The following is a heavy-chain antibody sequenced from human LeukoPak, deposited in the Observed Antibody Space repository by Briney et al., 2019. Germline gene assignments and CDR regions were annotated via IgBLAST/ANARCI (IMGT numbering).Heavy chain of an antibody. CDR3: ARGLQYQLLKALGYYYMDV. CDR1: GGTFSSHA. CDR2: IIPIPGTA. D-gene: IGHD2-2*01. Sequence: GSSVKVSCKASGGTFSSHAIAWVRQAPGQGPEWMGGIIPIPGTANYAQKFQGRVTITTDESTSTAYMELSSLTSDDTAVYYCARGLQYQLLKALGYYYMDVWGEGTTVTVSS. J-gene: IGHJ6*03. V-gene: IGHV1-69*05.